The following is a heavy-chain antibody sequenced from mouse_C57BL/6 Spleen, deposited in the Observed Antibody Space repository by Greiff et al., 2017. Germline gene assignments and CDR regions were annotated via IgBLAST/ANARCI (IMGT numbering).Heavy chain of an antibody. V-gene: IGHV1-39*01. CDR2: INPNYGTT. J-gene: IGHJ3*01. Sequence: EVHLVESGPELVKPGASVKISCKASGYSFTDYNMNWVKQSNGKSLEWIGVINPNYGTTRYNQKFKGKATLTVDQSSSTAYMQLNSLTSEDSAVYYCARRGYSNYDGFAYWGQGTLVTVSA. CDR1: GYSFTDYN. D-gene: IGHD2-5*01. CDR3: ARRGYSNYDGFAY.